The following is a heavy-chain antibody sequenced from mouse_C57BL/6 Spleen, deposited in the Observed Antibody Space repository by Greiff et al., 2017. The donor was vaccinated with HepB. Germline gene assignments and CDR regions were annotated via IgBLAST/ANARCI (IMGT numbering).Heavy chain of an antibody. D-gene: IGHD2-5*01. J-gene: IGHJ3*01. CDR3: ARAYYSNSWFAY. CDR2: IDPANGNT. Sequence: VHVKQSVAELVRPGASVKLSCTASGFNIKNTYMHWVKQRPEQGLEWIGRIDPANGNTKYAPKFQGKATITADTSSNTAYLQLSSLTSEDTAIYYCARAYYSNSWFAYWGQGTLVTVSA. V-gene: IGHV14-3*01. CDR1: GFNIKNTY.